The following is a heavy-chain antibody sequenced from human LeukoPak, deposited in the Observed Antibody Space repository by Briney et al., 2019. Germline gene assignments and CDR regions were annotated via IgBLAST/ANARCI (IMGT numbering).Heavy chain of an antibody. CDR2: IYYRGSA. Sequence: PSETLSLTCTVSGGSISSSSYFWGWIRQPPGKGLEWIGSIYYRGSAYYNPSLKSRVTISVDTSKNQFSLKLSSVTTADTAVYYCARGRHYYMDVWGKGTTVTVSS. V-gene: IGHV4-39*07. CDR3: ARGRHYYMDV. CDR1: GGSISSSSYF. J-gene: IGHJ6*03.